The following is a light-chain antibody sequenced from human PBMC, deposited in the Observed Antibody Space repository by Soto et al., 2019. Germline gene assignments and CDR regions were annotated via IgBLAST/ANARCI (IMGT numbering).Light chain of an antibody. J-gene: IGKJ1*01. CDR2: GAS. CDR1: QSVSSK. Sequence: EIVLTQSPDTLSVSPGERATLSCRASQSVSSKLAWYQQKPGQAPRLLFYGASTGATGIPARFSGSGSETEFTLSISSLQSEDFAFYYCQQYNNWPGTLGQGTKVEIK. CDR3: QQYNNWPGT. V-gene: IGKV3-15*01.